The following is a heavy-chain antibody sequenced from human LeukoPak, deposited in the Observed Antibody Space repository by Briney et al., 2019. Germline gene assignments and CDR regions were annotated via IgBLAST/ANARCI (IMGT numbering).Heavy chain of an antibody. J-gene: IGHJ4*02. D-gene: IGHD4-17*01. V-gene: IGHV3-23*01. CDR3: AKAPTINDYGDYFDY. CDR1: GFTFSSYA. Sequence: GGSLRLSCAASGFTFSSYAMSWVRQAPGKGLEWVSAISGSGGRTYYADSVKGRFTISRDNSKNTLYLQMNSLRAEDTAVYYCAKAPTINDYGDYFDYWGQGTLVTVSS. CDR2: ISGSGGRT.